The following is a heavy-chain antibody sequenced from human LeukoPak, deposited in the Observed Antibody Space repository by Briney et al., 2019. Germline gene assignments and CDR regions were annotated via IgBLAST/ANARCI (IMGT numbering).Heavy chain of an antibody. CDR3: ARDFGGY. CDR1: GFTFSSYE. Sequence: GGSLRLSCAASGFTFSSYEMNWVRQAPGKGLEWVAVISYDGSNKYYADSVKGRFTISRDNSKNTLYLQMNSLRAEDTAVYYCARDFGGYWGQGTLVTVSS. CDR2: ISYDGSNK. J-gene: IGHJ4*02. V-gene: IGHV3-30*03. D-gene: IGHD3-10*01.